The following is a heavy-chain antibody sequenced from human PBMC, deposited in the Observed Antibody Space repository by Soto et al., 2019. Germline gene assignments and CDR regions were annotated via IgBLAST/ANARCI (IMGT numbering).Heavy chain of an antibody. J-gene: IGHJ5*02. CDR1: GGSFSGYY. CDR2: INHRGST. CDR3: ARDSLGIAVLGTGRSKNNWFDP. Sequence: QVQLQQWGAGLLKPSETLSLTCAVYGGSFSGYYWSWIRQPPGKGLEWIGEINHRGSTNYNPSLKSRLTRSIDTSKNQFSLKLSSVTAADTAIYYCARDSLGIAVLGTGRSKNNWFDPWGQGTLVTVSS. D-gene: IGHD6-19*01. V-gene: IGHV4-34*01.